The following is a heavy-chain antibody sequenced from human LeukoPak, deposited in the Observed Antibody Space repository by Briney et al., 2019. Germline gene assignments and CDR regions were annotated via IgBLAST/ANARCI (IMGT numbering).Heavy chain of an antibody. J-gene: IGHJ4*02. Sequence: PGGSLRLSCAASGFTFSSYSMNWVRQAPGKGLEWVSSISSSSSYIYYADSVKGRFTISRDNSKNTLYLQMNSLRAEDTAVYYCAKYPVGHIVVVTAMRYFDYWGQGTLVTVSS. CDR3: AKYPVGHIVVVTAMRYFDY. CDR2: ISSSSSYI. V-gene: IGHV3-21*04. D-gene: IGHD2-21*02. CDR1: GFTFSSYS.